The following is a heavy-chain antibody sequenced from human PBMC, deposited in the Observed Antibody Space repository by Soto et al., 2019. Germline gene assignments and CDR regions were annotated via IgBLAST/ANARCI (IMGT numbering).Heavy chain of an antibody. CDR3: ARVRGSVVVVAAGFDY. CDR2: INHSGST. CDR1: GGSFSGYY. J-gene: IGHJ4*02. D-gene: IGHD2-15*01. V-gene: IGHV4-34*01. Sequence: QVQLQQWGAGLLKPSETLSLTCAVYGGSFSGYYWSWIRQPPGKGLEWIGEINHSGSTNYNPSLKSRVTISVDTSKNQFSLKLSSVTAADTAVYYCARVRGSVVVVAAGFDYWGQGTLVTVSS.